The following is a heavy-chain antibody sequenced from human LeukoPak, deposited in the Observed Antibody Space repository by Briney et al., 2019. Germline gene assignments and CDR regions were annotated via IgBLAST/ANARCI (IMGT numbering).Heavy chain of an antibody. Sequence: GGSLRLSRAASGFTVSSNYMSWVRQAPGKGLEWVSVIYSGGSTYYADSVKGRFTISRDNSKNTLYLQMNSLRAEDTAVYYCAGSSGYYGPDAFDIWGQGTMATVSS. J-gene: IGHJ3*02. CDR1: GFTVSSNY. D-gene: IGHD3-22*01. CDR2: IYSGGST. CDR3: AGSSGYYGPDAFDI. V-gene: IGHV3-53*01.